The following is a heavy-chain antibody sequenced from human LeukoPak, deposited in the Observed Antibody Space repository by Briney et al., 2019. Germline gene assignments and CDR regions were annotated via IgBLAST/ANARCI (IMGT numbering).Heavy chain of an antibody. CDR2: IHTNIDGGRI. D-gene: IGHD6-13*01. CDR3: TTRSSI. J-gene: IGHJ4*02. CDR1: GFTFSCYA. Sequence: GRSLRLSCAASGFTFSCYAVHRVRQAPGKGLEWVGRIHTNIDGGRIDYAPPVKGRFTISRDDSKNTLYLQMNSLKTEDTAMYYCTTRSSIWGQGTLVTVSS. V-gene: IGHV3-15*01.